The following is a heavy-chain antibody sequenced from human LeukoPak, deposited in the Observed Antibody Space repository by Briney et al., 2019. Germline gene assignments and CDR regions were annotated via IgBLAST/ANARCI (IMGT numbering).Heavy chain of an antibody. V-gene: IGHV3-30*18. CDR3: AKTIHDYGDYVTHAFDI. D-gene: IGHD4-17*01. Sequence: PGGSLRLSCAASGFTFSSYGMHWVRQAPGKGLEWVAVISYDGSNKYYADSVKGRFTISRDNSKNTLYLQMNSLRAEDTAVYYCAKTIHDYGDYVTHAFDIWGQGTMVTVSS. CDR1: GFTFSSYG. J-gene: IGHJ3*02. CDR2: ISYDGSNK.